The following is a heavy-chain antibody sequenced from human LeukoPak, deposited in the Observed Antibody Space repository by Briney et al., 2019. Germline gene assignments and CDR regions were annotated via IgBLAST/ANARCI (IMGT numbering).Heavy chain of an antibody. J-gene: IGHJ5*02. Sequence: SETLSLTCTVSGGSISSSSYYWGWIRQPPGKGLEWIGSIYYSGSAYYNPSLKSRVTISVDTSKNQFSLKLSSVTAADTAVYYCARLKGDILTGYYRSNWFDPWGQGTLVTVSS. CDR3: ARLKGDILTGYYRSNWFDP. CDR1: GGSISSSSYY. D-gene: IGHD3-9*01. CDR2: IYYSGSA. V-gene: IGHV4-39*07.